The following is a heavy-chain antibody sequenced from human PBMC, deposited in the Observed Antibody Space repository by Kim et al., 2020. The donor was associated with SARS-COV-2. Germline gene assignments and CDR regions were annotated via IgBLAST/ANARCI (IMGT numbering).Heavy chain of an antibody. D-gene: IGHD3-9*01. V-gene: IGHV4-34*01. J-gene: IGHJ4*02. Sequence: SETLSLTCAVYGGSFSGYYWSWIRQPPGKGLEWIGEINHSGSTNYNPSLKSRVTISVDTSKNQFSLKLSSVTAADTAVYYCARGQDILTGYSKIDYWGQGTLVTVSS. CDR2: INHSGST. CDR1: GGSFSGYY. CDR3: ARGQDILTGYSKIDY.